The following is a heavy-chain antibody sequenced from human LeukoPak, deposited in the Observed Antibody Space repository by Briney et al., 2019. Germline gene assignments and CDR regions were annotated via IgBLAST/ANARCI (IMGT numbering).Heavy chain of an antibody. CDR1: GFTFSGFW. V-gene: IGHV3-7*01. CDR2: INSDGSEG. Sequence: GGSLRLSCAVSGFTFSGFWMSWSRQAPGKGLEWVASINSDGSEGYYADVVKGRFTISRDNAKNSLYLQMNSLRAEDTAVYYCARDIVGATTVDYWGQGTLVTVSS. CDR3: ARDIVGATTVDY. J-gene: IGHJ4*02. D-gene: IGHD1-26*01.